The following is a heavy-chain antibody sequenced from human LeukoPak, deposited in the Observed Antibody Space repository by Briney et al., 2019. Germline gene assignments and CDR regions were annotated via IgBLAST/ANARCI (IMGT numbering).Heavy chain of an antibody. V-gene: IGHV4-39*01. CDR3: ARQSIAVAGWGN. CDR2: IYCSGST. CDR1: GGSISSSSYY. J-gene: IGHJ4*02. Sequence: PSETLSLTCTVSGGSISSSSYYWGWIRQPPGKGLEWIGSIYCSGSTYYNPSLKSRVTISVDTSKNQFSLKLSSVTAADTAVYYCARQSIAVAGWGNWGQGTLVTVSS. D-gene: IGHD6-19*01.